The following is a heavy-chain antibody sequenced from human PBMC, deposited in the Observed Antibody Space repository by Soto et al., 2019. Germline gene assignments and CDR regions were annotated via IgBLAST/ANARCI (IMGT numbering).Heavy chain of an antibody. CDR3: ARIVGADRRWFDP. J-gene: IGHJ5*02. D-gene: IGHD1-26*01. Sequence: QFQLVQSGAEVKKPGASVKVSCKASGYTFTNYGLTWVRQAPGQGLEWMGWISAYNGNTNYAQKFQGRVTMSTDTSTTTAYMELRSLRSDDTAVYYCARIVGADRRWFDPWGQGTLVTVSS. V-gene: IGHV1-18*01. CDR2: ISAYNGNT. CDR1: GYTFTNYG.